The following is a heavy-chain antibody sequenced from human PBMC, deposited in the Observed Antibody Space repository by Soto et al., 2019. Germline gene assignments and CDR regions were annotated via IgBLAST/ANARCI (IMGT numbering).Heavy chain of an antibody. Sequence: SETLSLTCAVYGGSFSGYYWSWIRQPPGKGLEWIGEINHSGSTNYNPSLKSRVTISVDTSKNQFSLKLSSVTAADTAVYYCARGIMGAARLDYWGQGTLVTVSS. J-gene: IGHJ4*02. CDR3: ARGIMGAARLDY. CDR2: INHSGST. CDR1: GGSFSGYY. V-gene: IGHV4-34*01. D-gene: IGHD6-6*01.